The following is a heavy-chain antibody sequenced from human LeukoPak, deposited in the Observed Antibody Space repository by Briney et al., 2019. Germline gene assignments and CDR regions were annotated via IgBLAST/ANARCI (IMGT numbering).Heavy chain of an antibody. CDR1: GYTFTSYD. CDR2: MNPNSGGT. Sequence: GASVKVSCKTSGYTFTSYDINWVRQATGQGLEWMGWMNPNSGGTNYAQKFQGRVTMTRDTSISTAYMELSRLRSDDTAVYYCARERRMSGYSSSSGLAYWGQGTLVTVSS. CDR3: ARERRMSGYSSSSGLAY. V-gene: IGHV1-2*02. D-gene: IGHD6-6*01. J-gene: IGHJ4*02.